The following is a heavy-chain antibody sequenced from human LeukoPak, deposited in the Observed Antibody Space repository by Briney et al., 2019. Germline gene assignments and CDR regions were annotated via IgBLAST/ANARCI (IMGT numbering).Heavy chain of an antibody. J-gene: IGHJ3*02. CDR2: IYHSGST. CDR3: ARGLSRSFAFDI. V-gene: IGHV4-4*02. CDR1: GGSISSSNW. D-gene: IGHD2-2*01. Sequence: SETLSLTCAVSGGSISSSNWWSWVRQPPGKGLQWIGEIYHSGSTNYNPSLKNRVTISVDKSKNQFSLKLSSVTAADTAVYYRARGLSRSFAFDIWGQGTMVTVSS.